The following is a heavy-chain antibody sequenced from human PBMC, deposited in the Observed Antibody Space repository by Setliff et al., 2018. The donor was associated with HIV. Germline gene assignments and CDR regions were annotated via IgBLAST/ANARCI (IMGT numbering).Heavy chain of an antibody. D-gene: IGHD5-12*01. V-gene: IGHV1-69*10. CDR1: GGTVIGGTVMTYS. CDR2: FTPILGRP. Sequence: ASVKVSCKTSGGTVIGGTVMTYSISWVRQAPGQGLEWMGGFTPILGRPNYAQMFQGRVTITADTSASTAYLEMSSLRSEDTAVYYCARGWMATLNGPLGYWGQGTLVTVSS. CDR3: ARGWMATLNGPLGY. J-gene: IGHJ4*02.